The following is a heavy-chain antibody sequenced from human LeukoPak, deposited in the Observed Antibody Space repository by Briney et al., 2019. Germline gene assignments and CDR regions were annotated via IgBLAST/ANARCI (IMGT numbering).Heavy chain of an antibody. J-gene: IGHJ4*02. CDR2: INPNSGGT. CDR3: ARGSGKWELLGFDY. V-gene: IGHV1-2*02. D-gene: IGHD1-26*01. CDR1: GYTFTSYA. Sequence: AASVKVSCKASGYTFTSYAMNWVRQAPGQGLEWMGWINPNSGGTNYAQKFQGRVTMTRDTSISTAHMELSRLRSDDTAVYYCARGSGKWELLGFDYWGQGTLVTVSS.